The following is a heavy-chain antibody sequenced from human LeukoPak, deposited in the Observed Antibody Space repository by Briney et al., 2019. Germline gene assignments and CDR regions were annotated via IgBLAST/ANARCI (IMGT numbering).Heavy chain of an antibody. Sequence: PSETLSLTCTVSGGSISSGGYYWSWIRQHPGKGLERIGYIYYSGSTYYNPSLKSRVTISVDTSKNQFSLKLSSVTAADTAVYYCARDNWKYYYYYYMDVWGKGTTVTVSS. V-gene: IGHV4-31*03. CDR2: IYYSGST. J-gene: IGHJ6*03. CDR3: ARDNWKYYYYYYMDV. D-gene: IGHD1-1*01. CDR1: GGSISSGGYY.